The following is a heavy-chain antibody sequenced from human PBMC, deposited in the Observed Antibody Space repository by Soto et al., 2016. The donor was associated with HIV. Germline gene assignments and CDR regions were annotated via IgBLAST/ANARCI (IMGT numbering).Heavy chain of an antibody. CDR1: GYTSSNYG. J-gene: IGHJ4*02. Sequence: QVQLVQSGAEVKTPGASVKVACKASGYTSSNYGISWVRQAPGQGLEWMGWISAYNGNTNYAQKFQGRVTMTTDTSTTTVYMELRSLRSDDTAVYYCARGYKWGYDCFDYWGQGTLVTVSS. D-gene: IGHD5-12*01. CDR2: ISAYNGNT. V-gene: IGHV1-18*01. CDR3: ARGYKWGYDCFDY.